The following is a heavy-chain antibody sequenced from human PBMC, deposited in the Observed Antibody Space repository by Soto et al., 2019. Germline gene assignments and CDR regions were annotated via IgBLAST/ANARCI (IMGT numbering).Heavy chain of an antibody. V-gene: IGHV4-31*03. J-gene: IGHJ4*02. CDR2: VYYSGST. CDR3: ARAGKAAGDYFDY. D-gene: IGHD6-13*01. CDR1: GGSISSGGYY. Sequence: QVQLQESGPGLVKPSQTLSLTCTVSGGSISSGGYYWSWIRQHPGKGLEWIGYVYYSGSTYYNPSLKSRVTISVDPSKNQFSLKLSSVTAADTAVYYCARAGKAAGDYFDYWGQGTLVTVSS.